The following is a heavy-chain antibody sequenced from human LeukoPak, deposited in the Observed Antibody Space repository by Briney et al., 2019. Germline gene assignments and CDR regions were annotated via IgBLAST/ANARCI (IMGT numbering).Heavy chain of an antibody. V-gene: IGHV3-30*02. CDR3: ARDRGDYYDSSGYYRLRAFDI. D-gene: IGHD3-22*01. CDR1: GFTFSTYG. Sequence: GGSLRLSCAASGFTFSTYGMHWVRQAPGKGLEWVAFIRYDGSNKYYADSVKGRFTISRDNSKNTLYLQMNSLRAEDTAVYYCARDRGDYYDSSGYYRLRAFDIWGQGTMVTVSS. J-gene: IGHJ3*02. CDR2: IRYDGSNK.